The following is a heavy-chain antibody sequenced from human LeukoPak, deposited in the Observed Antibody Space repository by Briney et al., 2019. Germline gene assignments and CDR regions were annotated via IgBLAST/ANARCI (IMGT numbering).Heavy chain of an antibody. CDR2: ISYDGSNK. J-gene: IGHJ3*02. V-gene: IGHV3-30*18. D-gene: IGHD6-19*01. Sequence: PGRSLRLSCAASGFIFSGYGMHWGRQAPGKGLEWVAVISYDGSNKYYADSVKGRFIISRDNSKNTLYVQMNSLRAEDTAVYYCAKYLAHSSGWLLDALDIWGQGTMVTVSS. CDR1: GFIFSGYG. CDR3: AKYLAHSSGWLLDALDI.